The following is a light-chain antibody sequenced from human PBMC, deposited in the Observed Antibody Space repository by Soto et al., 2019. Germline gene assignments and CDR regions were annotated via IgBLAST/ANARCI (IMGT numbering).Light chain of an antibody. Sequence: QAVVTQEPSFSVSPGGTVTLTCGLSSGSVSTSYYPSWYQQTPGQPPRTLIYSTNTRSSGVPDRFSGSILGNKAALTITGAQADDESDYYCVVFMGSGVSVFGGGIKLTVL. CDR3: VVFMGSGVSV. V-gene: IGLV8-61*01. J-gene: IGLJ3*02. CDR1: SGSVSTSYY. CDR2: STN.